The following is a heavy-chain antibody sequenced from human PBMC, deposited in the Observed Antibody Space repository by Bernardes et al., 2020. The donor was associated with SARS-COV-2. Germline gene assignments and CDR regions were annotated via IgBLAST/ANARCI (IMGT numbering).Heavy chain of an antibody. CDR2: IYYSGST. V-gene: IGHV4-39*07. D-gene: IGHD3-3*01. J-gene: IGHJ6*03. Sequence: SETLSLTCTVSGGSISSSSYYWGWIRQPPGKGLEWIGSIYYSGSTYYNPSLKSRVTISVDTSKNQFSLKLSSVTAADTAVYYCAREVAQYDFWSGYYSRPYYYYMDVWGKGTTVTVSS. CDR3: AREVAQYDFWSGYYSRPYYYYMDV. CDR1: GGSISSSSYY.